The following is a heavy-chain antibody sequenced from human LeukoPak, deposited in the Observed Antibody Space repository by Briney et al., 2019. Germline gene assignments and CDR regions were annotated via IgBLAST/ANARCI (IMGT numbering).Heavy chain of an antibody. Sequence: GASVKVSCKAPGGTFSGYAISWVRQAPEQGLWWMGGIIPIFVTANNAQNFQGRVTITPEESTSTAYMELSSLRSEDTGVYYCASVTTDYSSGWLSPFDYWGQGTLVTVSS. CDR3: ASVTTDYSSGWLSPFDY. V-gene: IGHV1-69*01. D-gene: IGHD6-19*01. J-gene: IGHJ4*02. CDR2: IIPIFVTA. CDR1: GGTFSGYA.